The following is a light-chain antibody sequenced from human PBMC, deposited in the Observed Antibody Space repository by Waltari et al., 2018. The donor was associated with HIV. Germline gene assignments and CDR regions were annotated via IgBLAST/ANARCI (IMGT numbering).Light chain of an antibody. CDR3: QQYGSWPLT. Sequence: EIVMTQSPATLSVSPGERTILSCRASQSVSINLAWNKQKPGQAPRLLIHSASTRATGIPARFSGGGSGTDFTLTITSLQSEDSGFYYCQQYGSWPLTFGGGTKVEIK. CDR2: SAS. CDR1: QSVSIN. V-gene: IGKV3-15*01. J-gene: IGKJ4*01.